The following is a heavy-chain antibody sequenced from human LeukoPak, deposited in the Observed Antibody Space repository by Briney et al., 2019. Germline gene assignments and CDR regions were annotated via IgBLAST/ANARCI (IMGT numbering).Heavy chain of an antibody. CDR1: GFTFSSYS. D-gene: IGHD3-10*01. Sequence: GGSLRLSCAASGFTFSSYSMNWVRQAPGKGLEWVSSISSSSSYIYYADSVKGRFTIFRDNAKNSLYLQMNSLRAEDTAVYYCARVTTMVRGVIIGFDYWGQGTLVTVSS. CDR2: ISSSSSYI. CDR3: ARVTTMVRGVIIGFDY. J-gene: IGHJ4*02. V-gene: IGHV3-21*01.